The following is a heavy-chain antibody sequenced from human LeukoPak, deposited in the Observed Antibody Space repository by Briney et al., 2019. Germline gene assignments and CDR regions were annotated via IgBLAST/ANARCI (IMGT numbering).Heavy chain of an antibody. Sequence: GGSLRLSCAASGFTVSSNYMSWVRQAPGKGLEWVANIKQDGSEKYYVDSVKGRFTISRDNAKNSLYLQMNSLRAEDTAVYYCVLKWLNHTGRFWGQGTLVTVSS. CDR2: IKQDGSEK. V-gene: IGHV3-7*01. J-gene: IGHJ4*02. D-gene: IGHD3-22*01. CDR3: VLKWLNHTGRF. CDR1: GFTVSSNY.